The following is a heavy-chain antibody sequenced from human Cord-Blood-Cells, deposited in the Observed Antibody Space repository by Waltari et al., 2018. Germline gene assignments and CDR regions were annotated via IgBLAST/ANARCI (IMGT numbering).Heavy chain of an antibody. D-gene: IGHD3-9*01. CDR2: IWYDGSNK. V-gene: IGHV3-33*01. J-gene: IGHJ3*02. CDR1: GFTFSSYG. CDR3: ARDLTGDRGAFDI. Sequence: QVQLVESGGGVVQPGRSLRPSCAASGFTFSSYGMHWVRQAPGKGLEWVAVIWYDGSNKYYADSVKGRFTISRDNSKNTLYLQMNSLRAEDTAVYYCARDLTGDRGAFDIWGQGTMVTVSS.